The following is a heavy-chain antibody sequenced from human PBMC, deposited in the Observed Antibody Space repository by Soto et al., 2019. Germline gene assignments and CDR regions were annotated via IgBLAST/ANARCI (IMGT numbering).Heavy chain of an antibody. V-gene: IGHV1-69*01. CDR3: ARDGYCTNGVCYDLGGFDP. Sequence: QVQLVQSGAEVKKPGSSVKFSCKASGGTFSSYAISWVRQAPGQGLEWMGGIIPIFGTANYAKKFQGRVTITANDSTSTAYMEPRSLRSEDTAVYYCARDGYCTNGVCYDLGGFDPWGQGTLVTVSS. D-gene: IGHD2-8*01. CDR1: GGTFSSYA. J-gene: IGHJ5*02. CDR2: IIPIFGTA.